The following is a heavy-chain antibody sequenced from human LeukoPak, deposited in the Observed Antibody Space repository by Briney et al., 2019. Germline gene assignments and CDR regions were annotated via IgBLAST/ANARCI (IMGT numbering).Heavy chain of an antibody. Sequence: GASVKVSCKASGYTFTIYDINWVRQAPGQGLEWMGWMNLNSGNTGYAQKFQGRVTITRNISISTAYMELSSLRSEDTAVYYCARGLRSHIAAAGKRYYFDYWGQGTLVTVSS. CDR2: MNLNSGNT. V-gene: IGHV1-8*03. J-gene: IGHJ4*02. CDR1: GYTFTIYD. D-gene: IGHD6-13*01. CDR3: ARGLRSHIAAAGKRYYFDY.